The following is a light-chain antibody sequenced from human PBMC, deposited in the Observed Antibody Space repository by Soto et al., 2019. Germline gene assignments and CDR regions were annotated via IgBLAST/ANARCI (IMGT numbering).Light chain of an antibody. V-gene: IGKV3-11*01. CDR3: QQRSNWPLT. CDR1: QSVSYY. Sequence: EIVLTQSPATLSLSPGERATFSCRASQSVSYYLAWYQQKPGQAPRLLIYDASNRATGIPARFSGSGSGTDFTLTISSLEPEDFAVYYCQQRSNWPLTFGGGTKVEIK. CDR2: DAS. J-gene: IGKJ4*01.